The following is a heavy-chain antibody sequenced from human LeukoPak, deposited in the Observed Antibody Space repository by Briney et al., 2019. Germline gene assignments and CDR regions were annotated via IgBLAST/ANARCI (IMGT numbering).Heavy chain of an antibody. CDR3: AKSLTTYDSSGYYCLDY. CDR1: GFTFSSYG. CDR2: ISYDGTNE. J-gene: IGHJ4*02. Sequence: GRSLRLSCAASGFTFSSYGMHWVRQAPGKGLEWVAIISYDGTNEYYADSVKGRFTISRDNSKNTLYLQMNSLRAEDTAVYYCAKSLTTYDSSGYYCLDYWGQGTLVTVSS. D-gene: IGHD3-22*01. V-gene: IGHV3-30*18.